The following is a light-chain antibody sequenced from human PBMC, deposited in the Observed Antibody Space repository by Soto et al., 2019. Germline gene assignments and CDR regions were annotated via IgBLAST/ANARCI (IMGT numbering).Light chain of an antibody. J-gene: IGKJ1*01. CDR3: QEYGSSRT. V-gene: IGKV3-20*01. CDR2: GAS. Sequence: EIVLTQSPGTLSLSPGERATLSCRASQSISSNYFAWYQQKPGQAPRLLRYGASSRATDIPDRFSGSGSGTDFTLTISRLEPEDFAVYYCQEYGSSRTFGQGTKVEIK. CDR1: QSISSNY.